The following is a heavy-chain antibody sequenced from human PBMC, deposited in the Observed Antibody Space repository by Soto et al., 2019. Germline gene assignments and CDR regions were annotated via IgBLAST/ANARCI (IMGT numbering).Heavy chain of an antibody. CDR3: AADSYLRVQLKRRIEPSGGMDV. J-gene: IGHJ6*02. V-gene: IGHV1-46*01. CDR2: INPSSGST. D-gene: IGHD1-1*01. CDR1: GYTFTSYY. Sequence: ASVKVSCKASGYTFTSYYMHWVRQAPGQGLEWMGIINPSSGSTNYAQKFQERVTITRDMSTSIAYMELSSLRSEDTAVYYCAADSYLRVQLKRRIEPSGGMDVWGQGTTVTVSS.